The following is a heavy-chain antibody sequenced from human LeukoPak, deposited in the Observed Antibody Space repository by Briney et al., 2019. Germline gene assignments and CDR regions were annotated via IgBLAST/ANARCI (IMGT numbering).Heavy chain of an antibody. V-gene: IGHV4-59*01. CDR3: ARVHESIDY. D-gene: IGHD6-6*01. CDR1: GGSISNYY. J-gene: IGHJ4*02. Sequence: PSETLSLTCTVSGGSISNYYWNWIRQPPGKGLEWVGHISYSGGTKYNPSLQSRVTISIDTSKNQFSLKLSSVTAADTAVYYCARVHESIDYWGQGTLVTVSS. CDR2: ISYSGGT.